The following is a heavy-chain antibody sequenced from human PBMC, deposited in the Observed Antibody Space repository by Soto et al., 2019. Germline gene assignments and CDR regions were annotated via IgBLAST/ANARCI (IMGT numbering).Heavy chain of an antibody. CDR2: ISYDGSNK. CDR3: ARGLGYYYGMDV. V-gene: IGHV3-30*03. J-gene: IGHJ6*02. CDR1: GFTFSSYG. Sequence: QVQLVESGGGVVQPGRSLRLSCAASGFTFSSYGMHWVRQAPGKGLEWVAVISYDGSNKYYADSVKGRFTISRDNSKNTLYLQMNSLRAEDTAVYYCARGLGYYYGMDVWGQGTTVTVSS.